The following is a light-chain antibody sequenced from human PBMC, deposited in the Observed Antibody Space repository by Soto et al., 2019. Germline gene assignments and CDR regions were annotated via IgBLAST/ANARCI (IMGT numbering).Light chain of an antibody. CDR1: SSDVGGYNC. J-gene: IGLJ1*01. V-gene: IGLV2-8*01. CDR3: SSYAGSSNV. CDR2: EVN. Sequence: QSALTQPPSASGSPGRSVAISCTGTSSDVGGYNCVSWYQQHPGKAPKLMIYEVNKRPSGVPDRFSGSKSGNTASLTVSGLQAEDEADYYCSSYAGSSNVFGTGTKVTVL.